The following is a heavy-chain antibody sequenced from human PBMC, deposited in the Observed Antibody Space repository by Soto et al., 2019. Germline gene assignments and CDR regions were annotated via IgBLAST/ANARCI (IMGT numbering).Heavy chain of an antibody. Sequence: SVKVSCKASGGTFSSYTISWVRQAPGQWLEWMGRIIPILGIANYAQKFQGRVTITADKSTSTAYMELSSLRSEDTSVYYCAPDPHIVVVPAARIDYWGQGTLVTVSS. D-gene: IGHD2-2*01. J-gene: IGHJ4*02. CDR3: APDPHIVVVPAARIDY. CDR2: IIPILGIA. CDR1: GGTFSSYT. V-gene: IGHV1-69*02.